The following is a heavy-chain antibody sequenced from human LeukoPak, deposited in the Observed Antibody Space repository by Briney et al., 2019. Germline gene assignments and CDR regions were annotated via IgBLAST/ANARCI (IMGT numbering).Heavy chain of an antibody. CDR3: ARVRTEWYIDL. J-gene: IGHJ2*01. CDR2: MKEDGGEK. Sequence: GGSLRLSCAASGFIFSPYWVTWVRRAPGTGLEWVANMKEDGGEKFYVDSVRGRFTISRDNAKNSVYLQMNSLRVEDTGVYYCARVRTEWYIDLWGRGTLVTVST. D-gene: IGHD2-8*02. V-gene: IGHV3-7*01. CDR1: GFIFSPYW.